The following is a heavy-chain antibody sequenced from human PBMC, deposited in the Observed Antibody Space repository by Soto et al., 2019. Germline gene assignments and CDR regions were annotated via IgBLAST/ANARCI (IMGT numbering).Heavy chain of an antibody. J-gene: IGHJ4*02. D-gene: IGHD3-10*01. CDR1: GFTFSDHH. CDR3: AYDYRDF. Sequence: EVQVVESGGGLAQPGGSLRLSCAVSGFTFSDHHMDWVRQAPGKGLEWVGRSRKKADSYTAEYAASVKGRFTISRDESNNSLYLQMNGLKTEDTAVYFCAYDYRDFWGQGTLVTVSS. V-gene: IGHV3-72*01. CDR2: SRKKADSYTA.